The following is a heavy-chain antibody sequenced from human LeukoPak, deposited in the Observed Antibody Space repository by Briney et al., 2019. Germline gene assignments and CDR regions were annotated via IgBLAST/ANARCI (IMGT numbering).Heavy chain of an antibody. D-gene: IGHD3-10*01. CDR3: ARIVRGGSGKVDV. Sequence: SETLSLTCAVYGGSFSGYYWSWIRQPPGKGLEWIGEINHSGSTNYNPSLKSRVTISVDTSKNQFSLKLSSVTAADTAVYYCARIVRGGSGKVDVWGKGTTVTISS. CDR1: GGSFSGYY. V-gene: IGHV4-34*01. CDR2: INHSGST. J-gene: IGHJ6*04.